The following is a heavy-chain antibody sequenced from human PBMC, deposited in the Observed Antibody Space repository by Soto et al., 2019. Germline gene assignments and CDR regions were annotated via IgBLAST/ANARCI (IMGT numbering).Heavy chain of an antibody. V-gene: IGHV3-53*01. D-gene: IGHD3-22*01. J-gene: IGHJ3*02. CDR3: AKDGSDYDSSGYYRSFGAFDI. CDR2: IYTGDTP. CDR1: PHIVGSSY. Sequence: PGGSLRLSCAAFPHIVGSSYVSWVRQAPGKGLEWVSVIYTGDTPHYADSVKGRFTISRDNSKNTLYLQMNSPRAEDTAVYYCAKDGSDYDSSGYYRSFGAFDIWGQGTMVTVSS.